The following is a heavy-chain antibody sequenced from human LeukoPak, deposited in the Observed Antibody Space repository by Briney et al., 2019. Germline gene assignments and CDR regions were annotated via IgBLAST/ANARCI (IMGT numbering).Heavy chain of an antibody. CDR1: GFTFSSYS. CDR2: ISSSSSYI. J-gene: IGHJ4*02. CDR3: AREGRGYYFDY. V-gene: IGHV3-21*01. Sequence: GGSLRLSCAASGFTFSSYSMNWVRQAPGKGLEWVSSISSSSSYIYYADSVKGRFTISRDNAKNSLYLQMNSLRAEDTVVYYCAREGRGYYFDYWGQGTLVTVSS.